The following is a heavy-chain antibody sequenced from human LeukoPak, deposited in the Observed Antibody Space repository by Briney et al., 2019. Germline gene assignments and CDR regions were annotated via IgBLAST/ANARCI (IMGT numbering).Heavy chain of an antibody. V-gene: IGHV5-51*01. D-gene: IGHD2-15*01. Sequence: GESLKISCKGSGYSFTSYWIGWVRPMPGKGLEWMGIIYPGDSDTRYSPSFQGQVTISADKSISTAYLQWSSLKASDTAMYYCARVGSHCSGGSCYSNWFDPWGQGTLVTVSS. CDR2: IYPGDSDT. CDR3: ARVGSHCSGGSCYSNWFDP. CDR1: GYSFTSYW. J-gene: IGHJ5*02.